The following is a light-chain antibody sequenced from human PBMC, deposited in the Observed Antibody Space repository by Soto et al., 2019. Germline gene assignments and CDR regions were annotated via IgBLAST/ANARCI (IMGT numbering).Light chain of an antibody. Sequence: DTQMTQSPSTLSGSVGDRVTITCRSSQTISSWLAWYQQKPGKAPKLLIYKASTLKSGVPSRFSGSGSGTEFTVTISSLQHEDFATYYCQHYNSYSEAFGQGTNVDIK. CDR1: QTISSW. J-gene: IGKJ1*01. V-gene: IGKV1-5*03. CDR3: QHYNSYSEA. CDR2: KAS.